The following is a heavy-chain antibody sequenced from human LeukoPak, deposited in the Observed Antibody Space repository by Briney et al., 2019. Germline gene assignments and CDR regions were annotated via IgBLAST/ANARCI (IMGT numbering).Heavy chain of an antibody. D-gene: IGHD5-18*01. J-gene: IGHJ4*02. CDR2: IYYSGST. V-gene: IGHV4-31*03. Sequence: SQTLSLTCTVSGGSISSGGYYWSWIRQHPGKGLEWIGYIYYSGSTYYNPSLKSRVTISVDTSKNQFSLKLSSVTAADTAVYYCARGRDSYGLVPDYFDYWGQGTLVTVSP. CDR3: ARGRDSYGLVPDYFDY. CDR1: GGSISSGGYY.